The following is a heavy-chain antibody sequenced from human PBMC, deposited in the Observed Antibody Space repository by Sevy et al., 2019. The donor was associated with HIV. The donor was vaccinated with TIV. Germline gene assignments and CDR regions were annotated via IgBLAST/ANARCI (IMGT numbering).Heavy chain of an antibody. CDR1: GFSLSTSGIS. J-gene: IGHJ6*02. Sequence: SGPTLVNPTQTLTLTCTFSGFSLSTSGISVSWIRQPLGQALEWLELIHWNHHKYYNTSLRIRLTISKDTSKNQVVLTITNMDPVDTATYYCAQSTPGAAHYYGFDVWGQGTTVTVSS. D-gene: IGHD2-15*01. CDR2: IHWNHHK. CDR3: AQSTPGAAHYYGFDV. V-gene: IGHV2-70*01.